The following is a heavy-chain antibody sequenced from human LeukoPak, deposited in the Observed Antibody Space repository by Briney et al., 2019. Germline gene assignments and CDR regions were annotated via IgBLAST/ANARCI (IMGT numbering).Heavy chain of an antibody. J-gene: IGHJ4*02. CDR2: ISAYNGNT. D-gene: IGHD1-1*01. CDR1: GFTFTSYG. Sequence: ASLNVSCKASGFTFTSYGISWVRQAPGQGLEWVGWISAYNGNTNYAQKLQGRVTMTTETSTSTAYMELRSLRSDDTAVYDGARDSRNDDYWGQGTLVTVSS. V-gene: IGHV1-18*01. CDR3: ARDSRNDDY.